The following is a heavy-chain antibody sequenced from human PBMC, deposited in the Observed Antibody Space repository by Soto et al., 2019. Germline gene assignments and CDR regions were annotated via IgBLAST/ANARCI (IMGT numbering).Heavy chain of an antibody. Sequence: QVQLVESGGGVVQPGRSLRLSCAASGFTFSSYAMHWVRQAPGKGLEWVAVISYDGSNKYYADSVKGRFTISRDNSKNTLYLQMNSLRAEDTAVYYCARTGDPSYFDYWGQGTLVTVSS. J-gene: IGHJ4*02. D-gene: IGHD7-27*01. CDR2: ISYDGSNK. V-gene: IGHV3-30-3*01. CDR1: GFTFSSYA. CDR3: ARTGDPSYFDY.